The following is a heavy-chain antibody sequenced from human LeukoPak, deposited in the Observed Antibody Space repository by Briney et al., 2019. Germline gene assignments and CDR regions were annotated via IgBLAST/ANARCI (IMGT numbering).Heavy chain of an antibody. Sequence: SGTLSLTCAVSGGSISSSNWWSWVRQPPGKGLEWIGEIYHSGSTDYNPSLKSRVTISVDKSKNQFSLKLSSVTAADTAVYYCASKVVVPAAMRGRSYYYYMDVWGKGTTVTISS. V-gene: IGHV4-4*02. D-gene: IGHD2-2*01. CDR3: ASKVVVPAAMRGRSYYYYMDV. CDR2: IYHSGST. CDR1: GGSISSSNW. J-gene: IGHJ6*03.